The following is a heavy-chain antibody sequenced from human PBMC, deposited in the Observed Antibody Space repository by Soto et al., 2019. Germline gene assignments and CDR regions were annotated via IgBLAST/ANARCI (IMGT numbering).Heavy chain of an antibody. Sequence: SETLSLTCTVSGGSISSGGYYWSWIRQHPGKGLEWIGYIYYSGSTYYNPSLKSRVTISVDTSKNQFSLKLSSVTAADTAVYYCARDYYGSGSYFDYWGQGTLVTVSS. J-gene: IGHJ4*02. V-gene: IGHV4-31*03. CDR1: GGSISSGGYY. CDR3: ARDYYGSGSYFDY. CDR2: IYYSGST. D-gene: IGHD3-10*01.